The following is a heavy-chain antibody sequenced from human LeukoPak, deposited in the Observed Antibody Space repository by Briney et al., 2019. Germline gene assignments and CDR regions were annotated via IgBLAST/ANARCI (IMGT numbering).Heavy chain of an antibody. V-gene: IGHV3-64D*06. J-gene: IGHJ4*02. CDR1: GFTFSTYA. Sequence: GGSLRLSCSASGFTFSTYAVHWVRQAPGKGLEYVSAITTDGGSTYYADSVKGRFTISRDNSRNTLYLQLSSLRPEDTALYYCVTAAAGTAYDFWGQGTLVTVSS. CDR3: VTAAAGTAYDF. D-gene: IGHD6-13*01. CDR2: ITTDGGST.